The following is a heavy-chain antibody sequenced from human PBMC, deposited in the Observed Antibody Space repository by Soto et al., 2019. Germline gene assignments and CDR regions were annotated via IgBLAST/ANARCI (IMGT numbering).Heavy chain of an antibody. V-gene: IGHV4-61*01. CDR3: ARESYNSLDS. D-gene: IGHD6-19*01. CDR1: GASVSNGNFY. CDR2: VYYSGDT. J-gene: IGHJ4*02. Sequence: SETLPLTCTVSGASVSNGNFYWSWIRQPPGKGLEWIGYVYYSGDTNYSPSLKSRVTTSVDTSKNQFSLRLSSVTAADTAFYYCARESYNSLDSWGQGTLVTVSS.